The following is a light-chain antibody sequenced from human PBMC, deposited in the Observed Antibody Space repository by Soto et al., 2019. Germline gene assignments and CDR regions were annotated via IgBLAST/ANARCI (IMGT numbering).Light chain of an antibody. CDR1: SSDVGGYNY. V-gene: IGLV2-8*01. CDR3: SCYAGSNKLV. Sequence: QSVLTQPHSASGSPGQSVTISCTGTSSDVGGYNYVSWYQQHPGKAPKLMIYEVSKRPSGVPDRFSGSKSGNTASLTVSGLQAENDADYYCSCYAGSNKLVFGGGTKLTVL. J-gene: IGLJ2*01. CDR2: EVS.